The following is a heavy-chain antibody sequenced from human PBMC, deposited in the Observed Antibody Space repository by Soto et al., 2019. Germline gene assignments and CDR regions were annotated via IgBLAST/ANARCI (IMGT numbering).Heavy chain of an antibody. J-gene: IGHJ5*02. CDR1: GLSLSTSGEA. V-gene: IGHV2-5*02. CDR3: ARLVSTSPAGWFYL. D-gene: IGHD2-2*01. CDR2: IYWDDDK. Sequence: QITLKESGPTLVKPTQTLTLTCTFSGLSLSTSGEAVGWIRQPPGKALEWLALIYWDDDKRYNPTLKTRLTRPKALPKNQVTTALTNTDAVAPASSSCARLVSTSPAGWFYLWGQGILVPVS.